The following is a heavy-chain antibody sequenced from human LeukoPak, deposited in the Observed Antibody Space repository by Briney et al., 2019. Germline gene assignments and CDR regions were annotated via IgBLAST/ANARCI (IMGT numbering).Heavy chain of an antibody. Sequence: GGSPRLSCAASGFTFSSYSMNWVRQAPGKGLEWISSISSSSSYIYYADSVKGRFTISRDNAKNSLYLQMNSLRAEDTAVYYCARDSLDYGDYSDAFDIWGQGTMVTVSS. J-gene: IGHJ3*02. D-gene: IGHD4-17*01. V-gene: IGHV3-21*01. CDR2: ISSSSSYI. CDR1: GFTFSSYS. CDR3: ARDSLDYGDYSDAFDI.